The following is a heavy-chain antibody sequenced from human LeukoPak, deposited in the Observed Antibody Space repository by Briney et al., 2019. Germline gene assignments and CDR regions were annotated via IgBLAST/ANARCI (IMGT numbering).Heavy chain of an antibody. Sequence: GGSLRLSRAASGFTFTNHPMHWVRQASGKRLEYVSAISPSGDRTWYADSVKGRFTISRDNSKNTMYLQMGSLRPEDMGVYYCARAFRPASDPHDFYDFWGRGTTVTVS. CDR3: ARAFRPASDPHDFYDF. V-gene: IGHV3-64*02. CDR1: GFTFTNHP. CDR2: ISPSGDRT. D-gene: IGHD3/OR15-3a*01. J-gene: IGHJ3*01.